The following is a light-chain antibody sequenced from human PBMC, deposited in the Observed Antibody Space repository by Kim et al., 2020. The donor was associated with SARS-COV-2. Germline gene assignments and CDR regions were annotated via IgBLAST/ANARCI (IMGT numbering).Light chain of an antibody. CDR3: QTWGLASGV. J-gene: IGLJ3*02. Sequence: QPVLTQSPSASASLGASVKLTCTLSSGHSSYAIAWHQQQPEKGPRYLMKLNSDGSHSKGDGIPDRFSGSSSGAERYLTISSLQSEDEADYYCQTWGLASGVFGGGTKLTVL. CDR1: SGHSSYA. V-gene: IGLV4-69*01. CDR2: LNSDGSH.